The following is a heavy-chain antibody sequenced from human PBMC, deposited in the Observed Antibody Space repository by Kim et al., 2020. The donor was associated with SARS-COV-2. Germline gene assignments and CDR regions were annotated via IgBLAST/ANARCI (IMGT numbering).Heavy chain of an antibody. CDR2: IYYSGST. J-gene: IGHJ6*02. V-gene: IGHV4-31*03. CDR3: AREGPLTGYYSSPDYYYGMDV. Sequence: SETLSLTCTVSGGSISSGGYYWSWIRQHPGKGLEWIGYIYYSGSTYYNPSLKSRVTISVDTSKNQFSLKLSSVTAADTAVYYCAREGPLTGYYSSPDYYYGMDVWGQGTTVTVSS. D-gene: IGHD3-9*01. CDR1: GGSISSGGYY.